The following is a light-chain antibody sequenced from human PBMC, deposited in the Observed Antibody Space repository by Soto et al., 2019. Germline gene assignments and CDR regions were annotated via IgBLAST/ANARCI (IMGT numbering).Light chain of an antibody. J-gene: IGLJ2*01. CDR1: SSDVGGYNY. Sequence: QSVLTQPASVSGSPGQSITISCTGASSDVGGYNYVSWYQQHPGKAPKLMIYDVSNRPSGVSNRFSGSKSGNTASLTISGLQVGDEADNHCSSYTRSTSVVFGEGTTL. CDR3: SSYTRSTSVV. CDR2: DVS. V-gene: IGLV2-14*01.